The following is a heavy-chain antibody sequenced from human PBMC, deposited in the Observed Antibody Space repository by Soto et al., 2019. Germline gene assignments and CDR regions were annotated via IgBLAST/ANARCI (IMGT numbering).Heavy chain of an antibody. CDR3: ASDFGTDDFWSAYYYYYDLDV. J-gene: IGHJ6*03. Sequence: EVQLLESGGGLVQPGGSLRLSCAASGFTFSSYALNWVRQAPGKGLEWVSVISGSGDNTYYADSVKGRFTISRDNSKNTLYLQMNSLRAEDTAVYYCASDFGTDDFWSAYYYYYDLDVWGKGTTVTVSS. CDR1: GFTFSSYA. V-gene: IGHV3-23*01. D-gene: IGHD3-3*01. CDR2: ISGSGDNT.